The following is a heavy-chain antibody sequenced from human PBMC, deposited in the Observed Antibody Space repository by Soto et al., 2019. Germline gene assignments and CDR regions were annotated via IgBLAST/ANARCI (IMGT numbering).Heavy chain of an antibody. Sequence: GGSLRLSCSASGFTFSNFAMHWVRQAPGKGLEYVSAISSNGGRTYYAGSVKGRFTISRDNSKNTLYLQMSSLRAEDTALYYCVKGPSMILVVVTSPFDYWGQGAMVTVSS. J-gene: IGHJ4*02. CDR2: ISSNGGRT. D-gene: IGHD3-22*01. V-gene: IGHV3-64D*06. CDR1: GFTFSNFA. CDR3: VKGPSMILVVVTSPFDY.